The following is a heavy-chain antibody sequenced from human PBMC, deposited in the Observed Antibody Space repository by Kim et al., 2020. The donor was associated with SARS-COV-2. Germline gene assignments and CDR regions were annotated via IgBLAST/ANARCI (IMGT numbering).Heavy chain of an antibody. J-gene: IGHJ6*02. CDR3: ARDRGFTIFGVVGRYGMDV. D-gene: IGHD3-3*01. Sequence: GRFTISRDNAKNSLYLQMNGLRAEDTAVYYCARDRGFTIFGVVGRYGMDVWGQGTTVTVSS. V-gene: IGHV3-11*05.